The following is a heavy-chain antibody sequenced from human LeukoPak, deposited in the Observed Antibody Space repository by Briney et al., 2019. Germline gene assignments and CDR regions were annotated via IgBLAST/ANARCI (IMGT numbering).Heavy chain of an antibody. CDR2: IRVKAYGGTT. CDR3: TRDHVYVFDY. CDR1: GFTFGHYA. Sequence: GGSLRLSCTVSGFTFGHYALSWVRQAPGKGLAWVAFIRVKAYGGTTEYAASVKGRFTISRDDSNSIAYLQMNSLKTEDTAVYYCTRDHVYVFDYWGQGTLVTVSS. J-gene: IGHJ4*02. D-gene: IGHD2-8*01. V-gene: IGHV3-49*04.